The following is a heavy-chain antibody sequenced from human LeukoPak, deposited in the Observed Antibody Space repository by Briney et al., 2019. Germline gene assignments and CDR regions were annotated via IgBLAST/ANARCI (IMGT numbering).Heavy chain of an antibody. Sequence: ASVKVSCKVSGYTLTELSMHWVRQAPGKGLEWMGGFDPEDGETIYAQKFQGRVTMTEDTSIDTAYMELSSLRSEDTAVYYCATRPYYYGSGSYPWDYYGMDVWGQGTTVTVSS. J-gene: IGHJ6*02. CDR2: FDPEDGET. V-gene: IGHV1-24*01. CDR3: ATRPYYYGSGSYPWDYYGMDV. D-gene: IGHD3-10*01. CDR1: GYTLTELS.